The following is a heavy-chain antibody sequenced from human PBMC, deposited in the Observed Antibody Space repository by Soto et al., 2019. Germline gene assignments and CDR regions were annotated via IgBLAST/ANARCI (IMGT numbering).Heavy chain of an antibody. J-gene: IGHJ4*02. CDR3: ARDPIGWYSDYFDY. Sequence: GGSLRLSCAASGFTFSSYSMNWVRQAPGRGLEWVSYISSSSGTIYYADSVKGRFTISRDNAKNSLYLQMNSLRDEDTAVYYCARDPIGWYSDYFDYWGQGTLVTVSS. V-gene: IGHV3-48*02. CDR2: ISSSSGTI. D-gene: IGHD6-19*01. CDR1: GFTFSSYS.